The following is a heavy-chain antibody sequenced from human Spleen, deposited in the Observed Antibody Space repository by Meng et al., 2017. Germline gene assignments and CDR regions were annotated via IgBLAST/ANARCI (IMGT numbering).Heavy chain of an antibody. Sequence: QVQLQESGPGLVEPSQTLSLTCTVSGGSMSSGNYYWSWIRQPPGKGLEWIGYIHHSGSAYYNPSLKSRVSISVDTSKNQFSLKLNSVTAADTAVYYCTRGTYTFGHFWYFDLWGHGTLVTVSS. J-gene: IGHJ2*01. CDR3: TRGTYTFGHFWYFDL. CDR2: IHHSGSA. D-gene: IGHD5-18*01. CDR1: GGSMSSGNYY. V-gene: IGHV4-30-4*01.